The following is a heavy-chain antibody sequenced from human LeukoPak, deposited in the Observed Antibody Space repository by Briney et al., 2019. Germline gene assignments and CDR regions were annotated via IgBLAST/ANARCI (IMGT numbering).Heavy chain of an antibody. CDR2: ISGSGGST. CDR3: ATEDYYGSGSHFDY. V-gene: IGHV3-23*01. Sequence: PGGSLRLSCAASGFAFSTYVMSWVRQAPGKGLEWVSAISGSGGSTYYADSVKGRFTISRDNSKNTLYLQMNSLRAEDTAVYYCATEDYYGSGSHFDYWGQGTLVTVSS. D-gene: IGHD3-10*01. CDR1: GFAFSTYV. J-gene: IGHJ4*02.